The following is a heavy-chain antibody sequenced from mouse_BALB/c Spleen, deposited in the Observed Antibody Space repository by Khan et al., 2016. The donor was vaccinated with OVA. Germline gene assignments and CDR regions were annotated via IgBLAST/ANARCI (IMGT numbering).Heavy chain of an antibody. J-gene: IGHJ2*01. CDR1: GYTFTTYW. CDR3: TRDRIDY. V-gene: IGHV1-7*01. Sequence: VQLQQSGAELAKPGASLQMSCKASGYTFTTYWMHWVKQRPGQALEWFGYINPTSGYTDYSENFKDKATLSADKSSSTAYMQLSRLTSEDSAVYYCTRDRIDYWGQGTTLTVSS. CDR2: INPTSGYT.